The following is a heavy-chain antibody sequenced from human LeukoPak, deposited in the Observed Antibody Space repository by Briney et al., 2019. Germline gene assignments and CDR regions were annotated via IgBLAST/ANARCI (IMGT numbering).Heavy chain of an antibody. J-gene: IGHJ4*02. Sequence: GGSLRLSCAASGFTFSSYGVHWVRQAPGKGLEWVAFIRYDGSNKYYADSVKGRFTISRDNSKNTLYLQMNSLRAEDTAVYYCAKDRRVAAAGYYFDYWGQGTLVTVSS. V-gene: IGHV3-30*02. CDR3: AKDRRVAAAGYYFDY. D-gene: IGHD6-13*01. CDR1: GFTFSSYG. CDR2: IRYDGSNK.